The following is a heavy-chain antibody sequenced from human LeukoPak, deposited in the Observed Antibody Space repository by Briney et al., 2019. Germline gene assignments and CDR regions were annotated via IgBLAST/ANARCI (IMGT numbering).Heavy chain of an antibody. D-gene: IGHD3-16*02. V-gene: IGHV3-11*04. Sequence: GGSLRLSCAASGFTFSDYYMSWIRQAPGKGLEWVSYISSSGSTIYYADSVKGRFTISRDNAKNSLYLQMNSLRAEDTAVYYCARSPNYVWGSYRYTFDYWGQGTLVTVSS. CDR3: ARSPNYVWGSYRYTFDY. CDR2: ISSSGSTI. CDR1: GFTFSDYY. J-gene: IGHJ4*02.